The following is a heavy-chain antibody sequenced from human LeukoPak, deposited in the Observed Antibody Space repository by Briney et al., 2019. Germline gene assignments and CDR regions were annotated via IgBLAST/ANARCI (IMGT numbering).Heavy chain of an antibody. D-gene: IGHD2-21*02. Sequence: ASVKVSCKASGYTFTSYYMHWVRQAPGQGLEWMGIINPSGDSTSYAQKFQGRVTMTRDMSTSTVYMELSSLRSEDTAVYYCARNAVVVTANGDYYYYMDVWGKGTTVTVSS. CDR2: INPSGDST. CDR1: GYTFTSYY. V-gene: IGHV1-46*01. CDR3: ARNAVVVTANGDYYYYMDV. J-gene: IGHJ6*03.